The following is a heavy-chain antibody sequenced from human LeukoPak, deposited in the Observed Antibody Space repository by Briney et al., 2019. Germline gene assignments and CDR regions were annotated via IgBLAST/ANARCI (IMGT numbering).Heavy chain of an antibody. CDR2: ISVDNGKT. CDR1: GYTFFYYG. V-gene: IGHV1-18*01. J-gene: IGHJ4*02. D-gene: IGHD3-22*01. CDR3: ARDESDDRSGFYYFNY. Sequence: ASVKVSCKASGYTFFYYGVTWVRQVPGQGLEWMGWISVDNGKTNYAQKLQGRVTLTTDISTSTAYMELRSLRSDDTAVYYCARDESDDRSGFYYFNYWGQGTLVTVSS.